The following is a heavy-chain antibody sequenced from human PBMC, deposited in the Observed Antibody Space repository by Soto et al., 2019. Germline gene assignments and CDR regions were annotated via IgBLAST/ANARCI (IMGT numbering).Heavy chain of an antibody. CDR3: ASYVRGPDFYLDS. Sequence: EVQLLESGGALVQPGGSLRLSCAASGFTFSTYAMSWVHQAPGKGLEWVSVISKNGDETYYADSVKGRFTISRDSSNNLLYLRMSSLRVEDTAVYYCASYVRGPDFYLDSWGQGTLVTVSS. V-gene: IGHV3-23*01. J-gene: IGHJ4*02. D-gene: IGHD3-10*02. CDR1: GFTFSTYA. CDR2: ISKNGDET.